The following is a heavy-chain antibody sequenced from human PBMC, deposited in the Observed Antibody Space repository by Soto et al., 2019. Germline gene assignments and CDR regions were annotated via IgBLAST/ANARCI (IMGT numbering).Heavy chain of an antibody. Sequence: GGSLRLSCSASGFTFSSYAMHWVRQAPGKGLEYVSAISSNGGSTYYADSVKGRFTISRDNYKNTLYLQMNSLRAEDTAVYYCAKAGETAMGPRDWFGPWGQGTLVTVSS. J-gene: IGHJ5*02. CDR3: AKAGETAMGPRDWFGP. V-gene: IGHV3-64*04. D-gene: IGHD5-18*01. CDR1: GFTFSSYA. CDR2: ISSNGGST.